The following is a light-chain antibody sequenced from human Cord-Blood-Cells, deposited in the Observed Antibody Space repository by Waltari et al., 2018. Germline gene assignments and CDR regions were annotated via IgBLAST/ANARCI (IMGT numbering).Light chain of an antibody. J-gene: IGLJ3*02. V-gene: IGLV2-11*01. CDR2: DVS. CDR3: CSYAGSFWV. CDR1: SSDVGGYNY. Sequence: QSALTQPRSVSGSPGQSVTISCTGTSSDVGGYNYVSWYQQHPGKAPRLMTYDVSKRPSGVPVRVSGSKPGHPASLTISGLQAEDEADYYCCSYAGSFWVFGGGTKLTVL.